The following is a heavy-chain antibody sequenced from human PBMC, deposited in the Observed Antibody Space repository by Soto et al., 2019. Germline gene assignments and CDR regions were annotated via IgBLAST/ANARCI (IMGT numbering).Heavy chain of an antibody. V-gene: IGHV3-21*01. D-gene: IGHD6-13*01. CDR2: ISSSSSYI. CDR1: GFTFSSYS. J-gene: IGHJ4*01. Sequence: GGSLRLSCAASGFTFSSYSMNWVRQAPGKGLEWVSFISSSSSYIYYADPVKGRFTISRDNAKNSLYLQMNSLRAEDTAVYYCARAPYSSSWYYFDYWGHGTLVTVSS. CDR3: ARAPYSSSWYYFDY.